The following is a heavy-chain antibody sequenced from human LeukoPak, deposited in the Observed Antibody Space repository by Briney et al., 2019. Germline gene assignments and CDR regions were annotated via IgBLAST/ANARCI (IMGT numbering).Heavy chain of an antibody. Sequence: GGSLRLSCAASGFSFSRDSMNWVRQAPGKGLEWISYISHDSGIKYYADSVRGRFTISRDNAKNSLYLQMNSLRAEDTAVYYCAKDLPAPYFDYWGQGIMVTVSS. D-gene: IGHD2-2*01. J-gene: IGHJ4*02. V-gene: IGHV3-48*01. CDR2: ISHDSGIK. CDR1: GFSFSRDS. CDR3: AKDLPAPYFDY.